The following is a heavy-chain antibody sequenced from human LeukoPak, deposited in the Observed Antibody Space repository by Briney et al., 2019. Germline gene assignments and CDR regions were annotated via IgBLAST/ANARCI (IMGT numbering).Heavy chain of an antibody. D-gene: IGHD6-19*01. CDR3: ARRYYPGIAVAAYGY. CDR1: GGSFSGYY. Sequence: SETLPLTCAVYGGSFSGYYWSWIRQPPGKGLEWIGEINHSGSTNYNPSLKSRVTISVDTSKNQFSLRLSSVTAADTAVYYCARRYYPGIAVAAYGYWGQGTLVTVSS. V-gene: IGHV4-34*01. J-gene: IGHJ4*02. CDR2: INHSGST.